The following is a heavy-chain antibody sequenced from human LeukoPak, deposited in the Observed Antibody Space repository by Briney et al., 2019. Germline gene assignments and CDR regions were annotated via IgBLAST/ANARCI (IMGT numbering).Heavy chain of an antibody. J-gene: IGHJ4*02. CDR2: INGDGSLN. CDR3: MRDRAYGALDY. V-gene: IGHV3-7*01. D-gene: IGHD4/OR15-4a*01. Sequence: GGSLRLSCAASGFTFSTSWMTWVRQAPGKGLEWVANINGDGSLNGHVASVKGRFTISRDNAKNSVYLQMISLRDEDTAVYYCMRDRAYGALDYWGQGTLVTVSS. CDR1: GFTFSTSW.